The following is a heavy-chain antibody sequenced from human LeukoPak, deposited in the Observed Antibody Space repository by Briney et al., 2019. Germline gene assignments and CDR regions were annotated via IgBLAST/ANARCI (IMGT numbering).Heavy chain of an antibody. Sequence: RSSETLSLTCTVSGYSISSGYYWGWIRQPPGKGLECIGTSYHSGSTYYNPSLKSRVTISVDTSTNQFSLKLSSVTAADTAVYYCARDRRITMVRGVLYYYYYMDVWGKGTTVTVSS. D-gene: IGHD3-10*01. CDR1: GYSISSGYY. CDR3: ARDRRITMVRGVLYYYYYMDV. V-gene: IGHV4-38-2*02. CDR2: SYHSGST. J-gene: IGHJ6*03.